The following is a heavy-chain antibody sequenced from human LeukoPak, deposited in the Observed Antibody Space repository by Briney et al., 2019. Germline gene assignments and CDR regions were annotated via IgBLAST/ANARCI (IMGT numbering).Heavy chain of an antibody. J-gene: IGHJ4*02. Sequence: PGGSQRLSCAASGFTFSRYWMGWARQAPGKGLEWVATMKEDGGEKYYVDSVKGRFTISRDNAKNSLFLQMNSLRAEDTAVYYCAVHNGDYWGQGTLVTVSP. CDR2: MKEDGGEK. CDR3: AVHNGDY. D-gene: IGHD2-8*01. CDR1: GFTFSRYW. V-gene: IGHV3-7*05.